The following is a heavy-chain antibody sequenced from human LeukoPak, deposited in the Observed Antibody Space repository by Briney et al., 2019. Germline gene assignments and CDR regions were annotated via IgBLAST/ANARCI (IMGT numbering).Heavy chain of an antibody. CDR1: GFTFSSYE. Sequence: GGSLRLSCAASGFTFSSYEMNWVRQAPGKGLEWVSYISSSGSTIYYADSVKGRFTISRDNAKNSLYLQMNSLRAEDTAVYYCAKRGYCRGGTCFSHDAFDIWGQGTMVTVSS. CDR3: AKRGYCRGGTCFSHDAFDI. V-gene: IGHV3-48*03. D-gene: IGHD2-15*01. J-gene: IGHJ3*02. CDR2: ISSSGSTI.